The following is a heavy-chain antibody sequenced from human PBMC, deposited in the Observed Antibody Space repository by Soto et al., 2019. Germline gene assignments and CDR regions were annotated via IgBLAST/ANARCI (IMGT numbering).Heavy chain of an antibody. J-gene: IGHJ5*02. V-gene: IGHV3-53*01. D-gene: IGHD6-13*01. CDR1: GFTVSHNY. CDR2: VFGGGHT. Sequence: EVQLVESGGTLIPPGGSLRLSCAASGFTVSHNYMSWVRLAPGKGLEWVSSVFGGGHTTYADSVKGRFSVSRDKSVNTFYLQMTGLRSDDTAVYYCSFQSPLAGWLDPWGQGTLVTVAS. CDR3: SFQSPLAGWLDP.